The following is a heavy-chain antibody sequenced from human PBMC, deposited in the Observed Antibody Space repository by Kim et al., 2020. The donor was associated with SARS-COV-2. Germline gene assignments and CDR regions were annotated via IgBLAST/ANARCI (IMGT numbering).Heavy chain of an antibody. V-gene: IGHV3-66*01. J-gene: IGHJ6*02. CDR1: GFTVSSNY. Sequence: GGSLRLSCAASGFTVSSNYMSWVRQAPGKGLEWVSVIYSGGSTYYADSVKGRFTISRDNSKNTLYLQMNSLRAEDTAVYYCAREVWVAAAADFYYYGMDVWAKGPRSPSP. CDR3: AREVWVAAAADFYYYGMDV. CDR2: IYSGGST. D-gene: IGHD6-13*01.